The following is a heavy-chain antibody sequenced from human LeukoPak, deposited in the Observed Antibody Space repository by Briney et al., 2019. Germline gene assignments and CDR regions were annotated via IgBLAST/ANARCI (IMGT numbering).Heavy chain of an antibody. V-gene: IGHV4-39*01. D-gene: IGHD5-12*01. CDR2: IYYSGST. J-gene: IGHJ4*02. Sequence: NPSETLSLTCTVSGGSISSSSYYWGWIRQPPGKGLEWIGSIYYSGSTYYNPSLKSRVTISVDTSKNQFSLKLSSVTAADTAVYYCARGARASSLIYSGYDSYYFDYWGQGTLVTVSS. CDR1: GGSISSSSYY. CDR3: ARGARASSLIYSGYDSYYFDY.